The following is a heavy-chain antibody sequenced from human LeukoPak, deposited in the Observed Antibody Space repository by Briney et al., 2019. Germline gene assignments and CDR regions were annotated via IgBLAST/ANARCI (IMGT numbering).Heavy chain of an antibody. J-gene: IGHJ1*01. Sequence: SETLSLTCTVSGRSISRVGYYWSRTRQHPVKGLEWIWHTYYNESTYYNPSLKSRVTISVDTSKNKFALKLSSVTAADTAVYYCARSRYGDYDLYFQHWGQGTLVTVSS. CDR3: ARSRYGDYDLYFQH. V-gene: IGHV4-31*03. D-gene: IGHD4-17*01. CDR2: TYYNEST. CDR1: GRSISRVGYY.